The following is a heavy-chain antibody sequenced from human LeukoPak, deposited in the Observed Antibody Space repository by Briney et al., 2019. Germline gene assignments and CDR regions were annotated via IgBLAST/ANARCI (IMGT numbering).Heavy chain of an antibody. CDR3: ARVYCSSTSCYDWLDY. Sequence: ASVKVSCKASGYTFTSYYMHWVRQAPGQGLEWMGIINPSGGSTSYAQKFQGRVTMTRDTSTSTDYMELSSLRSEDTAVYYCARVYCSSTSCYDWLDYWGQGTLVTVSS. CDR2: INPSGGST. V-gene: IGHV1-46*01. D-gene: IGHD2-2*01. J-gene: IGHJ4*02. CDR1: GYTFTSYY.